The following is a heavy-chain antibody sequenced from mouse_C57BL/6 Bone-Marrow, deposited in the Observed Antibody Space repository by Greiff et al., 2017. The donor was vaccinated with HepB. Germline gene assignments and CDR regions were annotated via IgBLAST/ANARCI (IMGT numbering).Heavy chain of an antibody. CDR2: INPGSGGT. CDR3: ARYDYAWFAY. D-gene: IGHD2-4*01. CDR1: GYAFTNYL. Sequence: VKVVESGAELVRPGTSVKVSCKASGYAFTNYLIEWVKQRPGQGLEWIGVINPGSGGTNYNEKFKGKATLTADKSSSTAYMQLSSLTSEDSAVYFCARYDYAWFAYWGQGTLVTVSA. V-gene: IGHV1-54*01. J-gene: IGHJ3*01.